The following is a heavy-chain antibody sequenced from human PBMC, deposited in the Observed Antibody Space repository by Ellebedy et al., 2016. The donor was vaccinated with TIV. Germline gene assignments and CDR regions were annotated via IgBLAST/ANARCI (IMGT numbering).Heavy chain of an antibody. CDR1: GYTLTESS. V-gene: IGHV1-24*01. Sequence: AASVKVSCKVSGYTLTESSMHWVRQAPGKGLEWMGGFDPEDGETIYAQKFQGRITITADKSTSTAYMELSSLRSEDTAVYYCARDRANDYGDKSPKWQWAFDGFDPWGQGTLVTVSS. CDR3: ARDRANDYGDKSPKWQWAFDGFDP. D-gene: IGHD4-23*01. J-gene: IGHJ5*02. CDR2: FDPEDGET.